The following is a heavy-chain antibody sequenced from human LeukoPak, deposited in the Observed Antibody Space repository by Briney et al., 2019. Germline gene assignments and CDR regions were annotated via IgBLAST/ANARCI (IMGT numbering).Heavy chain of an antibody. CDR2: IYHSGST. V-gene: IGHV4-30-2*01. CDR3: ARAKRAAAGTLDP. J-gene: IGHJ5*02. D-gene: IGHD6-13*01. CDR1: GGSISSGGYY. Sequence: PSETLSLTCTVSGGSISSGGYYWSWIRQPPGKGLEWIGYIYHSGSTYYNPSLKSRVTISVDRSKNQFSLKLSSVTAADTAVYYCARAKRAAAGTLDPWGQGTLVTVSS.